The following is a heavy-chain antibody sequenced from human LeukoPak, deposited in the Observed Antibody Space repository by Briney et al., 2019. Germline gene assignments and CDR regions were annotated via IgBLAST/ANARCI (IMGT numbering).Heavy chain of an antibody. CDR3: ARARRFGVAVS. Sequence: SETLSLTCIVSGDSITNHYWSLIRRPPGKGLEWIGEIYHSGSTNYNPSLKSRVTISVDKSKNQFSLKLSSVTAADTAVYYCARARRFGVAVSWGQGTLVTVSS. D-gene: IGHD3-10*01. CDR1: GDSITNHY. CDR2: IYHSGST. V-gene: IGHV4-59*11. J-gene: IGHJ4*02.